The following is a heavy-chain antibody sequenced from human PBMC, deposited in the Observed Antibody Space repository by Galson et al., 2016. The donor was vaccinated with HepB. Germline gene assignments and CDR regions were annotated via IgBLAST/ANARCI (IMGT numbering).Heavy chain of an antibody. D-gene: IGHD6-19*01. CDR1: GFIFSDYV. J-gene: IGHJ4*02. CDR2: ISYTGSKE. V-gene: IGHV3-30-3*01. Sequence: SLRLSCAASGFIFSDYVMNWVRQGPGKGLEWVAGISYTGSKEKYADSVKGRFTIFRDNSKNTLYLQMTSLRADDTAVYYCARPIHSILSVTGQRDGDYWGQGTLVTVSS. CDR3: ARPIHSILSVTGQRDGDY.